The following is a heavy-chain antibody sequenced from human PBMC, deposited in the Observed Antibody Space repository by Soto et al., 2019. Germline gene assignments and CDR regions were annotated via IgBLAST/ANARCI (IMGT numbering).Heavy chain of an antibody. J-gene: IGHJ6*02. D-gene: IGHD6-13*01. V-gene: IGHV1-46*01. Sequence: ASVKVSCKASGYTFTSYYMHWVRQAPGQGLEWMGIINPSGGSTSYAQKFQGRVTMTRDTSTSTVYMELSSLRSEDTAVYYCARDQAGVIAAAGSTLYYYGMDVWGQGTTVTVSS. CDR1: GYTFTSYY. CDR2: INPSGGST. CDR3: ARDQAGVIAAAGSTLYYYGMDV.